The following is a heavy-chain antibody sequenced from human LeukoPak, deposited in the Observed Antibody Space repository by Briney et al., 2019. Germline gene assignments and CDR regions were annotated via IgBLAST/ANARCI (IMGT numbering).Heavy chain of an antibody. CDR2: ITSSSGYI. CDR1: GFTFSSYN. J-gene: IGHJ4*02. V-gene: IGHV3-21*01. Sequence: TGGSLRLSCAASGFTFSSYNMNWVRQAPGKGLEWVSFITSSSGYIYYADSVKGRFTISRDNAKNSLYMQMNSLRAEDTAVYYCARSPGATWSFDYWGQGTLVTVSS. CDR3: ARSPGATWSFDY. D-gene: IGHD1-1*01.